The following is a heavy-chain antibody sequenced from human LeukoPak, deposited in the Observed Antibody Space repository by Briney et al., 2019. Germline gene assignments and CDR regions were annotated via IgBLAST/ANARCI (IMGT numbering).Heavy chain of an antibody. V-gene: IGHV3-30*02. Sequence: PGGSLRLSCAASGFTFTTYGIHWVRQAPGKGLEWVAFIRNDGTIKYYADSVRGRFTISRDNSKSTLYLQMNSLRAEDTAVYYCAKTGSSSWGYFDYWGQGTLVTVSS. D-gene: IGHD6-13*01. CDR3: AKTGSSSWGYFDY. CDR1: GFTFTTYG. CDR2: IRNDGTIK. J-gene: IGHJ4*02.